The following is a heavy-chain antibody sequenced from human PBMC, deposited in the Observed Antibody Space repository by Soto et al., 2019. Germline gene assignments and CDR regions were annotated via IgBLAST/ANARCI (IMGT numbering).Heavy chain of an antibody. CDR2: IYYSGST. J-gene: IGHJ4*02. CDR1: GGSVSSGSYY. CDR3: AYTSGSYLGSQQN. D-gene: IGHD3-10*01. V-gene: IGHV4-61*01. Sequence: SETLSLTCTVSGGSVSSGSYYWSWIRQPPGKGLEWIGYIYYSGSTNYNPSLKSRVTISVDTSKNQFSLKLSSVTAADTAVYYCAYTSGSYLGSQQNWGQGTLVTVSS.